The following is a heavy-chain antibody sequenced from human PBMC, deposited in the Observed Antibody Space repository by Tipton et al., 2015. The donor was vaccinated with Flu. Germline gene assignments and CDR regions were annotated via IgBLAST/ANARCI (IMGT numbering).Heavy chain of an antibody. CDR2: IYYSGST. J-gene: IGHJ6*02. D-gene: IGHD1-26*01. Sequence: TLSLTCTVSGCSISSFYWTWIRQPPGKGLEWIGYIYYSGSTNYNPSLKSRVTISVDTSKNQFSLKLSSVTAADTAVYYCARDGGIVGVKGGMDVWGQGTTVTVSS. CDR3: ARDGGIVGVKGGMDV. CDR1: GCSISSFY. V-gene: IGHV4-59*01.